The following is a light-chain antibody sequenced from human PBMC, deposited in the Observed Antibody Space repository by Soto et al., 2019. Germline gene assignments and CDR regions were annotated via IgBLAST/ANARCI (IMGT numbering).Light chain of an antibody. J-gene: IGKJ5*01. CDR1: QSISRS. CDR2: DAS. CDR3: QQRSNWPPIT. Sequence: EIVLTQSPAILSVSPGERATLSCRASQSISRSLAWYQQKPGQAPRLLISDASNRATGIPARFSGSGSGTDFTLTISSLEPEDFAVYYCQQRSNWPPITFGQGTRLEI. V-gene: IGKV3-11*01.